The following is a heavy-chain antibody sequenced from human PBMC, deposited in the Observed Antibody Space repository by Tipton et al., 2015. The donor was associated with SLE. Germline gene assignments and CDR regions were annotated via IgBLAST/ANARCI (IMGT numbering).Heavy chain of an antibody. J-gene: IGHJ4*02. V-gene: IGHV4-59*12. Sequence: TLSLTCTVSGASISSYYWSWIRQPPGKGLEWIGSIYHSGSTYYNPSLQSRVTISVDTSKNQFSLKLSSVTAADTAVYYCARDYSPEAYFDYWGQGTLVTVSS. D-gene: IGHD6-13*01. CDR2: IYHSGST. CDR1: GASISSYY. CDR3: ARDYSPEAYFDY.